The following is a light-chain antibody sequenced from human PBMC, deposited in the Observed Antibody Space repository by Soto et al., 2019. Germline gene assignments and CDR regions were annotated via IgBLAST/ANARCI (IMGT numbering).Light chain of an antibody. V-gene: IGLV2-23*01. CDR1: SSDVGTYNL. Sequence: QSALTQPASVSGSPGQSITISCTGTSSDVGTYNLVSWYQQNPGKAPKLMIYEGTKRPSGVSNRFSGSKSGNTASLTISGLQAEDEADYYCCSYAGGSTYVFGAGNKLTVL. CDR2: EGT. CDR3: CSYAGGSTYV. J-gene: IGLJ1*01.